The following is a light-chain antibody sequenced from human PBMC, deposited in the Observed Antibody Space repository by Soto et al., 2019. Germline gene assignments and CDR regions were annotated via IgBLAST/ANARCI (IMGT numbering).Light chain of an antibody. CDR2: RAN. V-gene: IGLV8-61*01. CDR3: VLYMGSGIWV. CDR1: SGSVSTSYY. Sequence: TVVTQEPSFSVSPGRTVTLTCGLSSGSVSTSYYPSWYQQTPGQAPRTLIYRANTRSSGVPDRFSGSILGNKAALTISGAQADDESDYYCVLYMGSGIWVFGGGTKLTVL. J-gene: IGLJ3*02.